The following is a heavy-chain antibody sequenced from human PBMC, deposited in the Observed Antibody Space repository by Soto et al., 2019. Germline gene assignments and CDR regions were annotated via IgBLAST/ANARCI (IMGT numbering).Heavy chain of an antibody. CDR3: AKLGVGATVGLYYYYGMDV. CDR2: ISGSGGST. D-gene: IGHD1-26*01. V-gene: IGHV3-23*01. Sequence: EVQLLESGGGLVQPGGSLRLSCADSGFTFSSYAMSWVRQAPGKGLEWVSGISGSGGSTYYADSVKGRFTISRDNSKNTLYLQMNSLRAGDTAVYYCAKLGVGATVGLYYYYGMDVWGQGTTVTVSS. J-gene: IGHJ6*02. CDR1: GFTFSSYA.